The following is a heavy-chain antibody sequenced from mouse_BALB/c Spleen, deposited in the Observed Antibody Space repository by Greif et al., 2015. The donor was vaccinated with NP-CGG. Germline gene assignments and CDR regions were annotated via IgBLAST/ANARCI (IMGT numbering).Heavy chain of an antibody. D-gene: IGHD2-1*01. CDR3: ARWGNYGGYAMDY. V-gene: IGHV1-82*01. J-gene: IGHJ4*01. Sequence: QVQLQQSGPELVKPGASVKISCKASGYAFSSSWMNWVKQRPGQGLEWIGRIYPGDGDTNYNGKFKGKATLTADKSSSTAYMQLSSLTSVDSAVYFCARWGNYGGYAMDYWGQGTSVTVSS. CDR1: GYAFSSSW. CDR2: IYPGDGDT.